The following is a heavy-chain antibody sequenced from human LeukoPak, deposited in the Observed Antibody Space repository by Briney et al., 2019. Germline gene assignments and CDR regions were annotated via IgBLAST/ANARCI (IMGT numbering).Heavy chain of an antibody. D-gene: IGHD6-13*01. V-gene: IGHV3-23*01. CDR1: GFTFSSYA. CDR2: ISGSGGST. J-gene: IGHJ4*02. CDR3: AKGEGGPYSSSWYGGFDY. Sequence: GGSLRLSCAASGFTFSSYAMSWVRQAPGKGLEWVSAISGSGGSTYYADSVKGRFTISRDNSKNTLYLQMNSLRAEDTAVYYCAKGEGGPYSSSWYGGFDYWGQGTLVTVSS.